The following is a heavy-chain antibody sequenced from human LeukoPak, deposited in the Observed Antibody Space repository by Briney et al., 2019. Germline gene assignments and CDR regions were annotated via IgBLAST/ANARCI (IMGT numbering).Heavy chain of an antibody. CDR2: ISPSGSTK. V-gene: IGHV3-48*04. Sequence: GGSLRLSCTASGFTFSSYSMNWVRQAPGKGLEWVSNISPSGSTKYYADSVKGRFTVSRDNAKNSLYLQMNSLRAGDTGVYYCTKLAVASADSWGQGTLVTVSS. CDR3: TKLAVASADS. CDR1: GFTFSSYS. J-gene: IGHJ4*02. D-gene: IGHD6-19*01.